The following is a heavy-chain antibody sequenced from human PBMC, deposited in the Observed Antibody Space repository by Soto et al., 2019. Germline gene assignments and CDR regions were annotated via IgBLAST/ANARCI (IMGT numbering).Heavy chain of an antibody. CDR1: GGSISSYY. D-gene: IGHD6-19*01. Sequence: PSETLSLTCSVSGGSISSYYWSWIRQPPGKGPEWIGYIYNSGTIIYNPSLKSRVTISAXXXXXXLXLXLXXXTAAXTAVYYCARGPIVSSGWYCFDYWGQGTLVTVSS. CDR3: ARGPIVSSGWYCFDY. J-gene: IGHJ4*02. CDR2: IYNSGTI. V-gene: IGHV4-59*01.